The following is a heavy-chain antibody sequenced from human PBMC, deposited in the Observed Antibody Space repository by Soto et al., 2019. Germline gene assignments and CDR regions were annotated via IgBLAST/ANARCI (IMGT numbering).Heavy chain of an antibody. CDR1: GFTFSDYY. CDR3: ARDPYSGSSYSDY. Sequence: GGSLRLSCAASGFTFSDYYMSWIRQAPGKGLELISYISSSSSYTNYADSVKGRFTISRDNAKNSLYLQMNSLRAEDTAVYYCARDPYSGSSYSDYWGQGTLVTVSS. CDR2: ISSSSSYT. D-gene: IGHD1-26*01. J-gene: IGHJ4*02. V-gene: IGHV3-11*05.